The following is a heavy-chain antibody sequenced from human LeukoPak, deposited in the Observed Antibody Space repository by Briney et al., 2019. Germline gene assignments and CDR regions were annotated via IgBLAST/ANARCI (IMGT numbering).Heavy chain of an antibody. D-gene: IGHD3-9*01. CDR1: GFSLSTSGVG. CDR2: IYWNDDK. J-gene: IGHJ4*02. Sequence: SGPTLVNPTQTLTLTCTFSGFSLSTSGVGVGWIRQPPGKALEWLALIYWNDDKRYSPSLKSRLTITKDTSKNQVVLTMTNMDPVDTATYYCAHRLEIRYFDPAYFDYWGQGTLVTVSS. V-gene: IGHV2-5*01. CDR3: AHRLEIRYFDPAYFDY.